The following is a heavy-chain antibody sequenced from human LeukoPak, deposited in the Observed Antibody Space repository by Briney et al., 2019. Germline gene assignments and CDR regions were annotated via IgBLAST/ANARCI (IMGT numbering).Heavy chain of an antibody. J-gene: IGHJ4*02. CDR1: GFTVSSNY. CDR3: GRATGSWYLPGVDGYFDY. V-gene: IGHV3-53*01. Sequence: GGSLRLSCAASGFTVSSNYMSWVRQAPGKGLEWVSVIYSGGSTYYADSVKGRFTIFSNNATNSLYLQKNSLISDDTAVYYCGRATGSWYLPGVDGYFDYWGQGTLVTVSS. D-gene: IGHD6-13*01. CDR2: IYSGGST.